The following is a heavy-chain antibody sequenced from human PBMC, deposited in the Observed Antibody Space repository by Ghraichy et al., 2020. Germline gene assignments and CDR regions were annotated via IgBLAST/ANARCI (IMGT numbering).Heavy chain of an antibody. Sequence: ASVKVSCKASGYTFTSYGISWVRQAPGQGLEWMGWISAYNGNTNYAQKLQGRVTMTTDTSTSTAYMELRSLRSDDTAVYYCARDPPDRSSGSYDYWGQGTLVTVSS. V-gene: IGHV1-18*01. CDR3: ARDPPDRSSGSYDY. D-gene: IGHD3-22*01. J-gene: IGHJ4*02. CDR1: GYTFTSYG. CDR2: ISAYNGNT.